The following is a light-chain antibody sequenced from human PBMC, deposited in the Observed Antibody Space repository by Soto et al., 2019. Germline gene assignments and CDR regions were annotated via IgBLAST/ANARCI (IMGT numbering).Light chain of an antibody. Sequence: DIQMTQSPSSLSASVGDRVTITCRASQSISSYLNWYQQKPGKAPKLLIYAASILESGVPSRFSGRGSGTDFTLTISSLQPEDFATYYCQQYTTYPYTFGQGTKVDIK. CDR1: QSISSY. CDR2: AAS. CDR3: QQYTTYPYT. J-gene: IGKJ2*01. V-gene: IGKV1-39*01.